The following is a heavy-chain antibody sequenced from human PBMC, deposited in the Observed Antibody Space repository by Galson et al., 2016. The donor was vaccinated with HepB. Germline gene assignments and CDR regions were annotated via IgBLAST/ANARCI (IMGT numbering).Heavy chain of an antibody. V-gene: IGHV3-64*01. D-gene: IGHD5-24*01. CDR2: VSSNGDLT. Sequence: SLRLSCAASGFTFSRISMHWVRRAPGKGPEYVSGVSSNGDLTTYANSVRRRFIISRDNSKNTLYLQMGGLTPEDTAVYYCAGLPPRGRDGSNDGYHDMDDCGKGTT. J-gene: IGHJ6*04. CDR3: AGLPPRGRDGSNDGYHDMDD. CDR1: GFTFSRIS.